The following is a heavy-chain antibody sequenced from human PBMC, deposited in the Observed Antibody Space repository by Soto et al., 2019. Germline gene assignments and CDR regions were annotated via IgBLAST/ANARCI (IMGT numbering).Heavy chain of an antibody. CDR2: IYHSGST. CDR3: ARPDYGSGSYYYGMDV. V-gene: IGHV4-30-2*01. J-gene: IGHJ6*02. D-gene: IGHD3-10*01. CDR1: GGSISSGGYS. Sequence: SETLSLTCAVSGGSISSGGYSWSWIRQPPGKGLEWIGYIYHSGSTYYNPSLKSRVTISVDTSKNQFSLKLSSVTAADTAVYYCARPDYGSGSYYYGMDVWGQGTTVTVSS.